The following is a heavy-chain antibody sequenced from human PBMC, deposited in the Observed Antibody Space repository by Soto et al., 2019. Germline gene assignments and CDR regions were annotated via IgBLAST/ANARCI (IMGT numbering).Heavy chain of an antibody. CDR3: AMQGNIVVVPAANPYYFDY. CDR1: GGTFSSYT. CDR2: IIPILGIA. J-gene: IGHJ4*02. Sequence: ASVKVSCKASGGTFSSYTISWVRQAPGQGLEWMGRIIPILGIANYAQKFQGRVTITADKSTSTAYMELSSLRSEYTAVYYCAMQGNIVVVPAANPYYFDYWGQGTLVTVSS. D-gene: IGHD2-2*01. V-gene: IGHV1-69*02.